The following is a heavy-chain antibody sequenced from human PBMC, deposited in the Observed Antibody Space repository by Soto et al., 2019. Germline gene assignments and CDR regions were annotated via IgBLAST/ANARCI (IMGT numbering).Heavy chain of an antibody. CDR3: ARGSNWFDP. CDR2: IYYSGST. V-gene: IGHV4-59*01. Sequence: SETLSLTCTVSCGSISSYYCSWIRQPPGKGLEWIGYIYYSGSTNYNPSLKSRVTISVDTSKNQFSLKLSSVTAADTAVYYCARGSNWFDPWGQGTLVTVSS. J-gene: IGHJ5*02. CDR1: CGSISSYY.